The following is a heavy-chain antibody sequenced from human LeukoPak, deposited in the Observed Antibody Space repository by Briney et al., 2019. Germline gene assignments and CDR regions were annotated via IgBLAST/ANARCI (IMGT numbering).Heavy chain of an antibody. CDR2: ISWNGGST. J-gene: IGHJ4*02. V-gene: IGHV3-20*04. Sequence: PGGSLRLSCAASGFTIDDYGMSWVRRAPGKGVEWVSGISWNGGSTGYADSVKGRFTISRDNAKNSLYLQMNSLRAEDTAFYYCERDLSGSYSYWGQGTLVTVSS. CDR3: ERDLSGSYSY. CDR1: GFTIDDYG. D-gene: IGHD1-26*01.